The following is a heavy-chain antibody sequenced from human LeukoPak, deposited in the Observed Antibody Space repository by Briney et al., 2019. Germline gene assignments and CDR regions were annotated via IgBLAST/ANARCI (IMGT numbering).Heavy chain of an antibody. D-gene: IGHD2-15*01. CDR1: GFTFSNAW. V-gene: IGHV3-15*01. Sequence: PGGPLRLPCAASGFTFSNAWMSWVRQSPGKGREWVGCIKSKTDGGTTDYAAPVKGRFTISRDDSKDTLYLQMNSLKTEDTAVFYCTTVRGFCSGRSCLGYWGQGTLVTVSS. J-gene: IGHJ4*02. CDR3: TTVRGFCSGRSCLGY. CDR2: IKSKTDGGTT.